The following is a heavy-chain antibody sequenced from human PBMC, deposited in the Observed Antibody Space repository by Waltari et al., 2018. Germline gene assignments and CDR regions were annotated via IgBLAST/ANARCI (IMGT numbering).Heavy chain of an antibody. Sequence: QVQLVESGGGVVQPGRSLRLSCAASGFTFSSYAMYWVRQAPGQGLEWVAVISYDGSNKYYADSVKGRFTISRDNSKNTLYLQMNSLRAEDTAVYYCARESDSPYDFWSGPHAFDIWGQGTMVTVSS. D-gene: IGHD3-3*01. CDR1: GFTFSSYA. J-gene: IGHJ3*02. CDR3: ARESDSPYDFWSGPHAFDI. V-gene: IGHV3-30-3*01. CDR2: ISYDGSNK.